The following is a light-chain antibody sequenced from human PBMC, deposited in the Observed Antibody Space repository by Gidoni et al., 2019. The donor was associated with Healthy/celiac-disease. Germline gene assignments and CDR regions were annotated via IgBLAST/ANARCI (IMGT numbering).Light chain of an antibody. CDR2: AAY. CDR3: QQANSFPLT. Sequence: DIQLTPSPSSASASEGDSVTSTCRASKSISSCLAWYQQRPGKTPKLLIYAAYSLQSEVPSRVCGSGSGTDFTLTISSLQPEDFATYYCQQANSFPLTFGGGTKVEIK. V-gene: IGKV1-12*01. J-gene: IGKJ4*01. CDR1: KSISSC.